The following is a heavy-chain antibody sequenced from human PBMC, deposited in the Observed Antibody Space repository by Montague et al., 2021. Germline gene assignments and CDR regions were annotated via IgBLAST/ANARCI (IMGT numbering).Heavy chain of an antibody. Sequence: SETLSLTCNVSGGSVSTGNYYWTWIRQPPGKELEWIGYIYYTRSSKYNLSLESRVTISISTSKKQFTLKLSSVTAADTAVYYCARGQWLVPYYLDSWGQGTLVTVSS. D-gene: IGHD6-19*01. V-gene: IGHV4-61*01. J-gene: IGHJ4*02. CDR3: ARGQWLVPYYLDS. CDR1: GGSVSTGNYY. CDR2: IYYTRSS.